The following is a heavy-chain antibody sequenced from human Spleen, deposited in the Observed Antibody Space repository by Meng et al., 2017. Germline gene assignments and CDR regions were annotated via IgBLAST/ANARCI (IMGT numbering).Heavy chain of an antibody. J-gene: IGHJ4*02. CDR3: ASGTPGRSYCDY. V-gene: IGHV1-18*01. D-gene: IGHD2-15*01. Sequence: QVHLLQSGPEVKKPGAPSSVSCKASGYTFGSYGICWVRQAPGPGLEWMGWFVNYVDTYPAPKFQGRVTMTTDTHTNTAFMELRSLTSDDTAVYYCASGTPGRSYCDYWGQGTLVTVSS. CDR1: GYTFGSYG. CDR2: FVNYVDT.